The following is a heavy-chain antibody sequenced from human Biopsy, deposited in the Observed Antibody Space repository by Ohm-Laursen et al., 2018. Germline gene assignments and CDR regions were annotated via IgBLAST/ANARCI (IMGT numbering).Heavy chain of an antibody. CDR1: GDSVTKYY. CDR2: IYYSVMT. V-gene: IGHV4-59*02. Sequence: GTLSLTCTVSGDSVTKYYWSWIRQPPGKGLEWIGHIYYSVMTNYNPSLQSRVSMSVDTSRNQVSLTLSSVTAADTAVYYCARGSNDFGGLYFPRWGQGTLLTVSS. CDR3: ARGSNDFGGLYFPR. D-gene: IGHD4-23*01. J-gene: IGHJ4*02.